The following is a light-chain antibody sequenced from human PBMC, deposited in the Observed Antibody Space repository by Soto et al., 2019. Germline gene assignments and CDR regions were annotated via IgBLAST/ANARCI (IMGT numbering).Light chain of an antibody. CDR2: DVG. Sequence: QCSLTQPACVSGSPGQSITISCTESSSDVGEYKYVSWYQQHPGTAPRLIIYDVGNRPSGVSNRFSGSKSGSTASLTISGLQADDEADYYCRAYTTSIALYVFGAGTKVTVL. V-gene: IGLV2-14*03. CDR3: RAYTTSIALYV. J-gene: IGLJ1*01. CDR1: SSDVGEYKY.